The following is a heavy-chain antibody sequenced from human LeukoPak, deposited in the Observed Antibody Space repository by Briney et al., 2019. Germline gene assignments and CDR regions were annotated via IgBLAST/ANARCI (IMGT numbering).Heavy chain of an antibody. CDR2: IKEDGSEE. CDR1: GFTFSPYW. Sequence: GGSLRLSCAASGFTFSPYWMSWVRQAPGKGLEWVATIKEDGSEEYYVDSVKGRFTISRDNAKNSLYLQMNSLRAEDTAVYYCARDAPLIAAADYWGQGTLVTVSS. V-gene: IGHV3-7*01. CDR3: ARDAPLIAAADY. D-gene: IGHD6-13*01. J-gene: IGHJ4*02.